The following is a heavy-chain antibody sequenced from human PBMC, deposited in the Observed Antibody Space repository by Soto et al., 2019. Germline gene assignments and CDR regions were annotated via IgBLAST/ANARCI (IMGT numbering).Heavy chain of an antibody. D-gene: IGHD4-17*01. V-gene: IGHV1-18*01. Sequence: QVQLVQSGAEVKKPGASVKVSCKASGYTFTSYGISWVRQAPGQGLEWMGWISAYNGNTNYAQKLQVRVTMTTDTSTSTAYMELRSLRSDDTAVYYCARVWDYGGNAFYYGMDVWGQGTTVTVSS. CDR2: ISAYNGNT. CDR1: GYTFTSYG. J-gene: IGHJ6*02. CDR3: ARVWDYGGNAFYYGMDV.